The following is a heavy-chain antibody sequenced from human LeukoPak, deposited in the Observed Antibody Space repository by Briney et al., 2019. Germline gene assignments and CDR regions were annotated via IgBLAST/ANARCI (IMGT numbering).Heavy chain of an antibody. CDR2: ISVVGVIT. Sequence: GGSLRVSCAAPGFTFRSYDMSWVRQAPGKGLEWGSRISVVGVITYYADSVKGRFTISRDNSKNTLILQMNSLRAEDTAVYYCAKRGDGCSDGSCQCWYFELWGRGTLVTVSS. CDR3: AKRGDGCSDGSCQCWYFEL. D-gene: IGHD2-15*01. V-gene: IGHV3-23*01. J-gene: IGHJ2*01. CDR1: GFTFRSYD.